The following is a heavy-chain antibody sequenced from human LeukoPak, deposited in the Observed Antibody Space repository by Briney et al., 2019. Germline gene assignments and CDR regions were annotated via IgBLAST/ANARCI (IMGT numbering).Heavy chain of an antibody. CDR1: GGSFSGYY. D-gene: IGHD3-22*01. CDR3: ARGRPLDLDDSSGYYFDY. CDR2: INHSGST. V-gene: IGHV4-34*01. J-gene: IGHJ4*02. Sequence: PSETLSLTCAVYGGSFSGYYWSWIRQPPGKGLEWIGEINHSGSTNYNPSLKSRVTISVDTSKNQFSLKLSSVTAADTAVYYCARGRPLDLDDSSGYYFDYWGQGTLVTASS.